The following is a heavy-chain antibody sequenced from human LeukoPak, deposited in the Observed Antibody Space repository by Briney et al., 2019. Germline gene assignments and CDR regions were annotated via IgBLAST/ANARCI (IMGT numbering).Heavy chain of an antibody. CDR2: INTNTGNP. V-gene: IGHV7-4-1*02. Sequence: ASVKVSCKASGYTFTTYGMNWVRQAPGQGLEWMGWINTNTGNPTYAQGFTGRFVFSLDTSVSTAYLQISSLKAEDTAPYYCVRLPYSSTWPSWGQGTLVTVSS. CDR3: VRLPYSSTWPS. J-gene: IGHJ5*02. CDR1: GYTFTTYG. D-gene: IGHD6-13*01.